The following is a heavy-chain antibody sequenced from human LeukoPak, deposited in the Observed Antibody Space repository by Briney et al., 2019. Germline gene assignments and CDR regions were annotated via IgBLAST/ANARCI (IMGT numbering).Heavy chain of an antibody. CDR3: VLSGSSASPFDY. Sequence: SSEILSLTCAVYGGSFSGYYWSWIRQPPGKGLEWIGEINHSGSTNYNPSLKSRVTISVDTSKNQFSLKLSSVTAADTAVYYCVLSGSSASPFDYWGQGTLVTVSS. CDR2: INHSGST. CDR1: GGSFSGYY. J-gene: IGHJ4*02. V-gene: IGHV4-34*01. D-gene: IGHD6-13*01.